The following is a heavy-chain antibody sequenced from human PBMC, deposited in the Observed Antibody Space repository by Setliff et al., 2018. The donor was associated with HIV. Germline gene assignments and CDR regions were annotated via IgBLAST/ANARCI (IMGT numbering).Heavy chain of an antibody. CDR2: IYYSGTT. CDR3: ASEAWTSYRSSSGYYYYYMDV. V-gene: IGHV4-61*01. D-gene: IGHD6-6*01. Sequence: SATLSLTCTVSGDSVSSASYYWSWIRQPPGKGLEWIGYIYYSGTTKYNPSLKSRVTISVDTSKNQFSLKLSSVTAADTAVYYCASEAWTSYRSSSGYYYYYMDVWGKGTTVTVSS. J-gene: IGHJ6*03. CDR1: GDSVSSASYY.